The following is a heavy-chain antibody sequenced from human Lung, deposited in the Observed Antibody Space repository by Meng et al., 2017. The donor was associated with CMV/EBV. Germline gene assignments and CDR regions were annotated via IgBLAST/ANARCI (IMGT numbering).Heavy chain of an antibody. Sequence: GGSXRLXXSASGFAFSNYKMDWVRQAPGRGLEWVSSITPFSDNIYYGDSVKGRFTISRDNGKNSVYLQMNSLRDEDTAVYYCARDRYQLPYDSGAQGTLVTVAS. J-gene: IGHJ4*02. CDR3: ARDRYQLPYDS. CDR2: ITPFSDNI. V-gene: IGHV3-21*01. CDR1: GFAFSNYK. D-gene: IGHD2-2*01.